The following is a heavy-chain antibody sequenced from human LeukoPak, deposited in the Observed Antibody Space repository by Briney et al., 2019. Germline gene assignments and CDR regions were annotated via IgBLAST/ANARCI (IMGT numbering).Heavy chain of an antibody. Sequence: SETLSLTCAVYSGSFSDNYWSWIRLTPGKGLEWIGEINHSGSTNYNPSLKSRVTISVDTSKNQFSLKLSSVTAADTAVYYCARERDGDYVIDYWGQGTLVTVSS. D-gene: IGHD4-17*01. CDR3: ARERDGDYVIDY. J-gene: IGHJ4*02. V-gene: IGHV4-34*01. CDR1: SGSFSDNY. CDR2: INHSGST.